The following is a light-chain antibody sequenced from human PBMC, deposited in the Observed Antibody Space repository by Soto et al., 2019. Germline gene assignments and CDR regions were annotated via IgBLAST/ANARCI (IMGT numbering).Light chain of an antibody. J-gene: IGKJ1*01. CDR2: GVA. Sequence: DIQMTQSPSSLSASVGDRVTITCQASQDISNYLNWYQQKPGKAPTLLLFGVATVQSGVPSRFRCSGSGTEFTLTISSLQPEDFATYYWQQGFTTPWTFGQGTKV. CDR1: QDISNY. V-gene: IGKV1-39*01. CDR3: QQGFTTPWT.